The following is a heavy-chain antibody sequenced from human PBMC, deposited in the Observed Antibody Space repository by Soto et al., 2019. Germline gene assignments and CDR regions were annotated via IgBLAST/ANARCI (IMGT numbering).Heavy chain of an antibody. D-gene: IGHD1-26*01. CDR2: INPSGGST. Sequence: QVQLVQSGAEVKKPGASVKVSCKASGYTFTSYYMHWVRQAPGQGLEWMGIINPSGGSTSYAQKFQGRVNMTRDTSTSTVYMELSSLRSEDTAVYYCASSPGGGSYYGISAFDYWGQGTLVTVSS. CDR1: GYTFTSYY. V-gene: IGHV1-46*01. J-gene: IGHJ4*02. CDR3: ASSPGGGSYYGISAFDY.